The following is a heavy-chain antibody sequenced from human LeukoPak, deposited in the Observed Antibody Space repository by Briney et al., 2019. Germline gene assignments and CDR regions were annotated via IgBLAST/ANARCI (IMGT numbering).Heavy chain of an antibody. V-gene: IGHV4-4*02. CDR1: GESIRSSNW. D-gene: IGHD2-2*01. CDR3: SNKVYCSTTSCHPAGY. Sequence: SGTLSLTCTVSGESIRSSNWWSWVRQSPGKGLEWIGEIYHSGTTNYNPSLKSRVTISFATSTNQFFLDLSPVTAADTAVYYCSNKVYCSTTSCHPAGYWGLGSLVTVSS. J-gene: IGHJ4*02. CDR2: IYHSGTT.